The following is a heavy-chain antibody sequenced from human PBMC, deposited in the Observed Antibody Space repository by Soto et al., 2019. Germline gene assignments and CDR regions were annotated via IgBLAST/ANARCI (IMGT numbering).Heavy chain of an antibody. Sequence: PSETLSLTCTVYGGSFSGYYWSWIRQPPGKGLELIGEINDIGSTNYNPSLKSRVTISVDTSKKQFSLKVNSVTAADTAVYYCARDLGYDMLTGYPTSNWFDSWGQGTLVTV. CDR2: INDIGST. CDR1: GGSFSGYY. V-gene: IGHV4-34*01. D-gene: IGHD3-9*01. J-gene: IGHJ5*01. CDR3: ARDLGYDMLTGYPTSNWFDS.